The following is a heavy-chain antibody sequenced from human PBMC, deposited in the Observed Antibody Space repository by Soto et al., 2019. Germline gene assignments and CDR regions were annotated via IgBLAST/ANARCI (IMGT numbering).Heavy chain of an antibody. CDR3: AKDWTTVTTFGRVD. V-gene: IGHV3-30*18. J-gene: IGHJ4*02. D-gene: IGHD4-17*01. Sequence: GGSLRLSCAASGFTFSSYGMHWVRQAPGKGLEWVAVISYDGSNKYYADSVKGRFTISRDNSKNTLYLQMNSLRAEDTAVYYCAKDWTTVTTFGRVDWGQGTLVTVSS. CDR1: GFTFSSYG. CDR2: ISYDGSNK.